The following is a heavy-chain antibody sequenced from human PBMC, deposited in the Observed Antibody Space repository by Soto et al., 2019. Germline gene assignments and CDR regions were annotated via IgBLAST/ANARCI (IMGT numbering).Heavy chain of an antibody. J-gene: IGHJ6*02. CDR1: GDTSSSYG. V-gene: IGHV1-69*06. D-gene: IGHD1-26*01. CDR3: ARDPDEVVGTDYHYYGMDV. CDR2: ILPVFGTT. Sequence: SVKVSCKASGDTSSSYGVSWVRQAPVQGLEWMGGILPVFGTTTYARNFQGRITITADKSTSTVYMELTSLRSDDTATYYCARDPDEVVGTDYHYYGMDVWDQGATVTVSS.